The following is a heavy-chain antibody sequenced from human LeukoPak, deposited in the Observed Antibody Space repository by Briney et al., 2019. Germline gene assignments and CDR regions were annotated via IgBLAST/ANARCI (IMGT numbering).Heavy chain of an antibody. Sequence: PGGSLRLSCAASGFTFSSYAMSWVRQAPGKGLEWVSAISGSGGSTYYADSVKGRFTISRDNSKNTLYLQMDSLRAEDTAVYYCAKGSQEGGYNYIDYWGQGTLVTVSS. CDR3: AKGSQEGGYNYIDY. CDR2: ISGSGGST. V-gene: IGHV3-23*01. J-gene: IGHJ4*02. D-gene: IGHD5-24*01. CDR1: GFTFSSYA.